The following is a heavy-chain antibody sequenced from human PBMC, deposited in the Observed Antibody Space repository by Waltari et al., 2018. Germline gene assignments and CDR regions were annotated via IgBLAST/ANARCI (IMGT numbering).Heavy chain of an antibody. CDR2: IYTGWRT. J-gene: IGHJ5*02. Sequence: QVQLQASGPGRVKPSETLSLTCPLCGGPTRSSYWRWTRQPAAKGQEWIGRIYTGWRTNYNPPLKGRVTMSVDTSKNQCSRKLSAVPAADTAVDYCAKDQGGLVPAAISRTDWFDPWGQGTLVTVSS. D-gene: IGHD2-2*01. CDR1: GGPTRSSY. CDR3: AKDQGGLVPAAISRTDWFDP. V-gene: IGHV4-4*07.